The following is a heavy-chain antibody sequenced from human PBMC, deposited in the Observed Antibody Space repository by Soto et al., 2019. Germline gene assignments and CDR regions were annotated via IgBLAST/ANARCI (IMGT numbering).Heavy chain of an antibody. Sequence: EVQLLESGGGLVQPGGSLRLSCAASGFTFSSYAMSWVRQAPGKGLEWVSAISGSGGNTYYADSVKGRFTISRDNSKNTLYLQMNSLRAEDTAVYYCATANYGDYGKFAFDIWGQGTMVTVSS. V-gene: IGHV3-23*01. D-gene: IGHD4-17*01. CDR3: ATANYGDYGKFAFDI. J-gene: IGHJ3*02. CDR1: GFTFSSYA. CDR2: ISGSGGNT.